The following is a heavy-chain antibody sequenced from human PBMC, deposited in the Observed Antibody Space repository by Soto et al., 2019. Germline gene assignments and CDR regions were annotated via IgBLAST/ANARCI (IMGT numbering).Heavy chain of an antibody. CDR2: TYYRSKWYN. Sequence: PSQTLSLTCAISGGSVSSNSAAWNWIRQSPSRGLECLGRTYYRSKWYNDYAVSVKSRITINPDTSKNQFSLQLNSVTPEDTAVYYCARAIVVVPAAYYYYYGMDVWGQGTTVTVSS. V-gene: IGHV6-1*01. D-gene: IGHD2-2*01. CDR3: ARAIVVVPAAYYYYYGMDV. J-gene: IGHJ6*02. CDR1: GGSVSSNSAA.